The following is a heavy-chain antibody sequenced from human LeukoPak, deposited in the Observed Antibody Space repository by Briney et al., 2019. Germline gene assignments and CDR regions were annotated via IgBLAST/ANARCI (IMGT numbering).Heavy chain of an antibody. CDR3: ARDGAAVGDYGMDV. CDR2: IYYSGST. V-gene: IGHV4-39*07. D-gene: IGHD6-13*01. Sequence: SETLSLTCTVSGGSISSSSYYWGWIRQPPGKGLEWIGSIYYSGSTYYNPSLKSRVTISVDTSKNQFSLKLSSVTAADTAVYYCARDGAAVGDYGMDVWGQGTTVTVSS. J-gene: IGHJ6*02. CDR1: GGSISSSSYY.